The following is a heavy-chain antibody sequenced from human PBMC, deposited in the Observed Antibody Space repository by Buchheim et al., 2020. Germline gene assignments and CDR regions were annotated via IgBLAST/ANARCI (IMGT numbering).Heavy chain of an antibody. CDR1: GFTFSDYW. D-gene: IGHD5-12*01. V-gene: IGHV3-74*01. CDR2: VNSDGSST. Sequence: EVQLVESGGGLVQPGGSLRLSCAASGFTFSDYWMQWVRQAPGKGLVWVSRVNSDGSSTSYADSVKGRFTISRDNAKNTLYLQMSSLRAEDTAVYYCARVVGYSETDYDGLANYWGQGTL. CDR3: ARVVGYSETDYDGLANY. J-gene: IGHJ4*02.